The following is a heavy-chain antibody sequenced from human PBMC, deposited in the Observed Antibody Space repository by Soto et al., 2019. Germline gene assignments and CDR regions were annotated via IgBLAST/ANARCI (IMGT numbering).Heavy chain of an antibody. CDR2: LGGRST. Sequence: EVQLLESGGGLVQPGGSLRLSCAASGFTFSNYSMSWVRQAPGMGLEWVSTLGGRSTYSAASVKGRFTISSDNSNNALYLQMNSLRVGDTAVYYCAKGPLVKPPGTIAFDVWGQGKMVIGSS. CDR3: AKGPLVKPPGTIAFDV. J-gene: IGHJ3*01. V-gene: IGHV3-23*01. D-gene: IGHD3-9*01. CDR1: GFTFSNYS.